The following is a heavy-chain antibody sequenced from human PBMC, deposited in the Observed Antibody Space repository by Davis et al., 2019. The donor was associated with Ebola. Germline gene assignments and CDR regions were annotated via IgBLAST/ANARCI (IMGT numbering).Heavy chain of an antibody. CDR3: AKDIYCSGGSCYARRAFDY. CDR2: ISGSGGSA. Sequence: GESLKISCAASAFTFSTYAMSWVRQAPGKGLEWVSGISGSGGSAYYADSVKGRFTISRDNSKNTLYLQMNSLRAEDTAVYYCAKDIYCSGGSCYARRAFDYWGQGTLVTVSS. D-gene: IGHD2-15*01. CDR1: AFTFSTYA. J-gene: IGHJ4*02. V-gene: IGHV3-23*01.